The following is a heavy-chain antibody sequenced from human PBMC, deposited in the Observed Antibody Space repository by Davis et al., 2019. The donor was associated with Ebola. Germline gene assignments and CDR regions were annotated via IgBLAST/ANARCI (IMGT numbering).Heavy chain of an antibody. CDR3: AIARIARN. Sequence: GESLKISCAASGFTFSSYAMSWVRQAPGKGLEWVSGINDSGDDTDYAESVKGRFTISRDNLKNTLHLQMNSLRAEDTAIFSCAIARIARNWGQGTQVTVSS. CDR1: GFTFSSYA. CDR2: INDSGDDT. D-gene: IGHD6-13*01. J-gene: IGHJ4*02. V-gene: IGHV3-23*01.